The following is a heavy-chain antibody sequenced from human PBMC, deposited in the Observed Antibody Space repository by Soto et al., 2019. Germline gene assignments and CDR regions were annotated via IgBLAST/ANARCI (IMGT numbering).Heavy chain of an antibody. CDR1: GFSFSTSGVG. D-gene: IGHD2-2*01. CDR2: IYWNDDK. Sequence: QVTLKESGPTLMRPTQPLTLTCTFSGFSFSTSGVGVNWVRQPPGQALEWLALIYWNDDKRYSASLRSRPTITKDTAKKQVVLTLSYLDSVDTATYYCARQATGSLIVPVAITPYYYLGFDVWRQGISVIVSS. J-gene: IGHJ6*02. CDR3: ARQATGSLIVPVAITPYYYLGFDV. V-gene: IGHV2-5*01.